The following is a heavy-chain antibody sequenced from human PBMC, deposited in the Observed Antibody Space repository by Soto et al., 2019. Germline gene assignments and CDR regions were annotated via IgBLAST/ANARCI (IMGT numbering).Heavy chain of an antibody. Sequence: QVQLVQSGAEVKKPGASVKVTCKAYGYTFTSFGISWVRQAPGQGLEWTGGISASNGNTNYAQKLQGRVTITTDTSTSTAYMELRSLRSDDTAVYYCERVSHIDLWLRDSMSCGYWGQGTLVTVSS. CDR3: ERVSHIDLWLRDSMSCGY. CDR2: ISASNGNT. CDR1: GYTFTSFG. V-gene: IGHV1-18*01. D-gene: IGHD2-21*01. J-gene: IGHJ4*02.